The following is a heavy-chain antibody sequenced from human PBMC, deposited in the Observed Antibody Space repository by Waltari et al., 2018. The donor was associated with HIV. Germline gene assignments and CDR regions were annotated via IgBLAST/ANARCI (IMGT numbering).Heavy chain of an antibody. V-gene: IGHV3-30-3*01. D-gene: IGHD1-1*01. Sequence: QVQLVESGGGVVQPGRSLRLSCAALGFTFSSYAMHWVRQAPGKGLEWVAVISYDGSNKYYADSVKGRFTISRDNSKNTLYLQMNSLRAEDTAVYYCARDSAGMATTTWHTYYGMDVWGQGP. J-gene: IGHJ6*02. CDR1: GFTFSSYA. CDR2: ISYDGSNK. CDR3: ARDSAGMATTTWHTYYGMDV.